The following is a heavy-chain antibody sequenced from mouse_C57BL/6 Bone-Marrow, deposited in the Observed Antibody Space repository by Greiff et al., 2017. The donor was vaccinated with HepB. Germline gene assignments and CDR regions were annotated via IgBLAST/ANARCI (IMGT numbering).Heavy chain of an antibody. CDR1: GFTFSSYG. J-gene: IGHJ3*01. CDR3: ATFYYDLWFAY. V-gene: IGHV5-6*01. CDR2: ISSGGSYT. Sequence: EVKLMESGGDLVKPGGSLKLSCAASGFTFSSYGMSWVRQTPDKRLEWVATISSGGSYTYSPDSVKGRFTISRDNAKNTLYLQMSSLKSEDTAMYYCATFYYDLWFAYWGQGTLVTVSA. D-gene: IGHD2-4*01.